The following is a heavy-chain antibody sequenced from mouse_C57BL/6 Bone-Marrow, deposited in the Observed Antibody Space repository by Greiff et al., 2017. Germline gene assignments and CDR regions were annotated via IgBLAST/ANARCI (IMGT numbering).Heavy chain of an antibody. J-gene: IGHJ4*01. CDR3: ARIIAPYYAIDY. Sequence: VQLQQSGPVLVKPGPSVKISCKASGFPFTDYYIHWVKQSPGQSLEWIGLVYPYHGGTSYNQQFHGKAPLTVDTSSSTAYMQLSSLTSEDSAVYYCARIIAPYYAIDYWGQGTSVTVTS. CDR2: VYPYHGGT. V-gene: IGHV1-36*01. D-gene: IGHD1-3*01. CDR1: GFPFTDYY.